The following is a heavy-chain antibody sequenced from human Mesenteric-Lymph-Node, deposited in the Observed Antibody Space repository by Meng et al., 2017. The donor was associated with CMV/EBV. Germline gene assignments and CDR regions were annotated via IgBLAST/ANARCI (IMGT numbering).Heavy chain of an antibody. Sequence: GGSLRLSCAASGFTFSSYWMHWVRQAPGKGLEWVSGISWNGGSTVYADSVKGRFTISKDNAKNSLYLQMNSLRAEDTAFYYCARDGKWLLYEDYWGQGTLVTVSS. CDR2: ISWNGGST. CDR1: GFTFSSYW. V-gene: IGHV3-20*04. J-gene: IGHJ4*02. CDR3: ARDGKWLLYEDY. D-gene: IGHD3-3*01.